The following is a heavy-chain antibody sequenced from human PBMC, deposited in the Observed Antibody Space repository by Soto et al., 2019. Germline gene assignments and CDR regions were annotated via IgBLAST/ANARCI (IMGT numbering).Heavy chain of an antibody. CDR2: VYHTGST. CDR1: GGSISGDYY. J-gene: IGHJ5*02. CDR3: ARVALNSRDNSAMFDP. V-gene: IGHV4-30-4*01. Sequence: SETLSLTCTVSGGSISGDYYWNWIRQAPGKGLEWIGYVYHTGSTYHNPSLKSRGSISVDTSNNQFSLKLSSVTAADTAVYYCARVALNSRDNSAMFDPWGQGTLVTVSS. D-gene: IGHD3-22*01.